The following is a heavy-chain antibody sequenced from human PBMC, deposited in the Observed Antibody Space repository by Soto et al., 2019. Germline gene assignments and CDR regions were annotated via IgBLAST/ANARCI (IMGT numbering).Heavy chain of an antibody. V-gene: IGHV1-69*01. CDR3: ARAGTGSYLNAFDV. D-gene: IGHD1-26*01. CDR2: IIPVFGPA. Sequence: QVQLVQSGAEVEKPGTSVKVSCKASGGTFSNYALSWVRQAPGQGLEWMGGIIPVFGPAHYAQKFQGRVTITADESTRTAYVELSSLRSEDTAVYYCARAGTGSYLNAFDVWGQGTMVTVSS. CDR1: GGTFSNYA. J-gene: IGHJ3*01.